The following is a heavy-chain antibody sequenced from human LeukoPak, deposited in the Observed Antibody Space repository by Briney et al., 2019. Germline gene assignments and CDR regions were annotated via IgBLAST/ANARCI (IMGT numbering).Heavy chain of an antibody. J-gene: IGHJ4*02. Sequence: GGSLRLSCDASGFTFSSFYMNWVRQAPGKGLEWVSSITSSNYIFYADSLKGRFTISRDNAKNTLFLQMNSLRAEDTTVYYCAKSPGIGTYGDRSTAVDYWGQGTLVTVSS. D-gene: IGHD4-17*01. V-gene: IGHV3-69-1*01. CDR3: AKSPGIGTYGDRSTAVDY. CDR2: ITSSNYI. CDR1: GFTFSSFY.